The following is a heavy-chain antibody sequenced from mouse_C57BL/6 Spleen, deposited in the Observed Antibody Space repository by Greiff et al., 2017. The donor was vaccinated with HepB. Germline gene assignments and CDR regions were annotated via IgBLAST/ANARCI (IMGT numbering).Heavy chain of an antibody. Sequence: VQLQQPGAELVKPGASVKLSCKASGYTFTSYWMQWVKQRPGQGLEWIGEIDPSDSYTNYNQKFKGKATLTVDTSSSTAYMQLSSLTSEDSAVYYCARVRHYYGSSYSYWYFDVWGTGTTVTVSS. V-gene: IGHV1-50*01. CDR1: GYTFTSYW. J-gene: IGHJ1*03. CDR2: IDPSDSYT. CDR3: ARVRHYYGSSYSYWYFDV. D-gene: IGHD1-1*01.